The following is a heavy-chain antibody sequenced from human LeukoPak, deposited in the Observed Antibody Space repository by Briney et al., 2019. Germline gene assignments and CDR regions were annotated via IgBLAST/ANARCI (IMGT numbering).Heavy chain of an antibody. CDR2: TKSKTDGATT. J-gene: IGHJ4*02. Sequence: GGSLRLSCAVSGFTVSRNYMSWVRQAPGKGLEWVGRTKSKTDGATTDYAAPVKGRFTISTDDSQNTLYLQMNSLKTEDTAVYYCTTFESWGQGTLVTVSS. CDR1: GFTVSRNY. CDR3: TTFES. V-gene: IGHV3-15*01.